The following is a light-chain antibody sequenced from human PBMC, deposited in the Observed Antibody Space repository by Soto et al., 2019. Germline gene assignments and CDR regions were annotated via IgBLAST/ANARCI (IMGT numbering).Light chain of an antibody. J-gene: IGLJ1*01. CDR2: EGN. Sequence: QSVLTQPASVSGSPGQSITISCTVSVSDVGTFGPVSWYQQHPGQVPKLIIYEGNRRPSGVSGRFSGSKSGNTASLTISGLQAEDEADYYCCSYVGARTYVFGSGTKVTVL. CDR3: CSYVGARTYV. V-gene: IGLV2-23*01. CDR1: VSDVGTFGP.